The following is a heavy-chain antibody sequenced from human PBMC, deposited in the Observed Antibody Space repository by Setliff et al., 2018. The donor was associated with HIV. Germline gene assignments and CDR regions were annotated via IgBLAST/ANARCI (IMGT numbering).Heavy chain of an antibody. D-gene: IGHD5-18*01. V-gene: IGHV4-59*08. Sequence: SETLSLTCSVSGGSISSYYWSWIRQPPGKGLEWIGYIYYSGSTNYNPSLESRVTISVDTSKNQFSLKLSSVTAADTAMYYCARHWGYSYGIDYWGQGIPGHRLL. CDR2: IYYSGST. CDR3: ARHWGYSYGIDY. J-gene: IGHJ4*02. CDR1: GGSISSYY.